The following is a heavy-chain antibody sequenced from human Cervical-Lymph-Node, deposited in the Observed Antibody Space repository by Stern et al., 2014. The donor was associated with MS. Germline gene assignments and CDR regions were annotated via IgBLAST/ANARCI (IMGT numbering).Heavy chain of an antibody. V-gene: IGHV4-39*01. J-gene: IGHJ2*01. CDR3: ARQGYCSGGSCYYWYFDL. CDR2: IYYSRST. Sequence: QLQLQESGPGLVKPSETLSLTCTVSGGSMKSYHWGWIRQSPGKGLDWIGTIYYSRSTYYNPSLKSRVTISVDSCNTQFSLRLPSVTAADTAVYYCARQGYCSGGSCYYWYFDLWGRGTLVTVSS. D-gene: IGHD2-15*01. CDR1: GGSMKSYH.